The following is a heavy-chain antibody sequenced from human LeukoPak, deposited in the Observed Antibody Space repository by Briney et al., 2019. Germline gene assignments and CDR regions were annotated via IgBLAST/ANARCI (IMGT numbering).Heavy chain of an antibody. V-gene: IGHV3-30*02. J-gene: IGHJ4*02. CDR3: ANDRGCSSTSCHTRPGIDFDY. D-gene: IGHD2-2*02. CDR1: GFTFSSYG. CDR2: IRYDGSNK. Sequence: GGSLRLSCAASGFTFSSYGMHWVRQAPGKGLEWVAFIRYDGSNKYYADSVKGRFTISRDNSKNTLYLQMNSLRAEDTAVYYCANDRGCSSTSCHTRPGIDFDYWGQGTLVTVSS.